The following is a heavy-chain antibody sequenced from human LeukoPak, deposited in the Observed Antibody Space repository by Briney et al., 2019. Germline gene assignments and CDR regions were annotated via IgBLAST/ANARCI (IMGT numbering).Heavy chain of an antibody. V-gene: IGHV1-69*05. CDR1: GGTFSSYA. J-gene: IGHJ6*03. D-gene: IGHD2-15*01. Sequence: SVKVSCKASGGTFSSYAISWVRQAPGQGLEWMGRIIPIFGTANYAQKFQGRVTITTDESTSTAYMELSSLRSEATAVYYCARGYSGYGNHCSGGSCYYYYYMDVWGKGTTVTVSS. CDR3: ARGYSGYGNHCSGGSCYYYYYMDV. CDR2: IIPIFGTA.